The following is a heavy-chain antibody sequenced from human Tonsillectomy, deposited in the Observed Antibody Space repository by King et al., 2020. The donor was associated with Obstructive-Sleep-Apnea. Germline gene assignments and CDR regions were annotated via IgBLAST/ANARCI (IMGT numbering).Heavy chain of an antibody. D-gene: IGHD7-27*01. CDR2: ISYDGSNK. J-gene: IGHJ4*02. Sequence: VQLVESGGGVVQPGRSLRLSCAASGFTFSSYAMHWVRQAPGKGLEWGAGISYDGSNKYYADSVKGRLTISRDNSKNTLYLQMNSLRAEDTAVYYCARDGEYSYDYWGQGTLVTVSS. CDR1: GFTFSSYA. CDR3: ARDGEYSYDY. V-gene: IGHV3-30*04.